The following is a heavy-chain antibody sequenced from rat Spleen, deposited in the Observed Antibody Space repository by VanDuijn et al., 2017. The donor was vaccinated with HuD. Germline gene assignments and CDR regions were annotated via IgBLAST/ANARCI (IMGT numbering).Heavy chain of an antibody. Sequence: EVQLQESGPGLVKPSQSLSLTCSVTGFSITSNYWAWIRKFPGNKMEWIGHISYRGSASYNSSLKSRISITRDTSKNQFFLQFNSVTTEDTATYYCARGAEDVLDAWGQGASVTVSS. CDR1: GFSITSNY. J-gene: IGHJ4*01. D-gene: IGHD5-1*01. V-gene: IGHV3-1*01. CDR2: ISYRGSA. CDR3: ARGAEDVLDA.